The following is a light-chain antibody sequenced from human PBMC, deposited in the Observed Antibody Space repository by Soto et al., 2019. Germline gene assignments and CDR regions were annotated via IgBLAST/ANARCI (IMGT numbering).Light chain of an antibody. CDR3: QQRSSSPLT. J-gene: IGKJ4*01. V-gene: IGKV3-11*01. CDR1: QSISSY. CDR2: DTS. Sequence: EIELTQSPSSLSSSVGDRATITCRASQSISSYLTWYQQKPGKAPRLLIYDTSNLATGIPSRFSGSGSGTDFTLTISSLEPEDFAVYYCQQRSSSPLTFGGGTKVEIK.